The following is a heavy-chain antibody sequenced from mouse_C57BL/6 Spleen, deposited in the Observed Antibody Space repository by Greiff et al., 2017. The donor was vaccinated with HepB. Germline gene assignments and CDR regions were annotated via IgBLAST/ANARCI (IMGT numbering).Heavy chain of an antibody. V-gene: IGHV10-3*01. J-gene: IGHJ2*01. CDR1: GFTFNTYA. CDR3: VRGGPAGTGYYFDY. Sequence: EVMLVESGGGLVQPKGSLKLSCAASGFTFNTYAMHWVRQAPGKGLEWVARIRSKSSNYATYYADSVKDRFTISRDDSQSMLYLQMNNLKTEDTAMYYCVRGGPAGTGYYFDYWGQGTTLTVSS. D-gene: IGHD4-1*01. CDR2: IRSKSSNYAT.